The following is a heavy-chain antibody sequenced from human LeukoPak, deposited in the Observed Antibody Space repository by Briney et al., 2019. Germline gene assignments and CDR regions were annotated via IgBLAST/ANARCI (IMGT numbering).Heavy chain of an antibody. CDR3: AKPHIAVAGTVRDY. D-gene: IGHD6-19*01. V-gene: IGHV3-30*02. Sequence: GGSLRLSCAASGFTFSSYGMHWVRQAPGKGLEWVAFIRYDGSNKYYADSVKGRFTISRDNSKNTLYLQMNSLRAEDTAVYYCAKPHIAVAGTVRDYWGQGTLVTVSS. J-gene: IGHJ4*02. CDR2: IRYDGSNK. CDR1: GFTFSSYG.